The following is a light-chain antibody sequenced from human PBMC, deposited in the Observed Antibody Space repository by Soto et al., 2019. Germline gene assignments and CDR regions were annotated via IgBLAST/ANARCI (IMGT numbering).Light chain of an antibody. V-gene: IGKV3-20*01. CDR1: QSVSSSY. CDR3: QLHVSPLT. J-gene: IGKJ1*01. Sequence: EIVLTQSPGTLSLSPGERATLSCRASQSVSSSYLAWYQQTPGQAPRLLIFGGSSRATGIPDRFSGSGSGTDFTLTISRLEPEDVAVYYCQLHVSPLTFGQGTKVEIK. CDR2: GGS.